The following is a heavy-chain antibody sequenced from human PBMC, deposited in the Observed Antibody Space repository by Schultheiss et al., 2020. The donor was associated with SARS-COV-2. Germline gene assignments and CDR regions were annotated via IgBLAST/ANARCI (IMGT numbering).Heavy chain of an antibody. CDR3: AGSIAAAGIDWFDP. CDR2: IYYSGST. J-gene: IGHJ5*02. Sequence: SETLSLTCTVSSVSIRSGDYYWSWIRQPPGKGLEWIGYIYYSGSTYYNPSLKSRVTISVDTSKNQFSLKLSSVTAADTAVYYCAGSIAAAGIDWFDPWGQGTLVTVSS. D-gene: IGHD6-13*01. CDR1: SVSIRSGDYY. V-gene: IGHV4-30-4*01.